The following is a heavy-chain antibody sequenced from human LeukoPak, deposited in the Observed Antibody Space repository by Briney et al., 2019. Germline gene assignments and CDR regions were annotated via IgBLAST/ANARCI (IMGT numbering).Heavy chain of an antibody. CDR2: INHSGST. Sequence: PSETLSLTCAVYGGSFSGYYWSWIRQPPGKGLEWIGEINHSGSTNYNPSLKSRVTISVDTSKNQFSLKLSSVTAADTAMYYCARVGRRYSYGLSRTDAFDIWGQGTMVTVSS. D-gene: IGHD5-18*01. V-gene: IGHV4-34*01. J-gene: IGHJ3*02. CDR1: GGSFSGYY. CDR3: ARVGRRYSYGLSRTDAFDI.